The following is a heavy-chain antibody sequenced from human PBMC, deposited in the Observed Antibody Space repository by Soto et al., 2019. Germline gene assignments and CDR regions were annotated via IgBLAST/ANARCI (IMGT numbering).Heavy chain of an antibody. CDR1: GLTFSSSA. CDR3: AVRGSMDSYMDA. J-gene: IGHJ6*03. Sequence: QMQLVQSGPEVRKPWTSVKDSCQACGLTFSSSALQWVRQARGQLLEWIGWIVVGSGTKNYAQKVQERVTGTRDMSTSTAYVELNSLKSDDTAVYYCAVRGSMDSYMDAWGKGSTVTVSS. D-gene: IGHD3-10*01. CDR2: IVVGSGTK. V-gene: IGHV1-58*01.